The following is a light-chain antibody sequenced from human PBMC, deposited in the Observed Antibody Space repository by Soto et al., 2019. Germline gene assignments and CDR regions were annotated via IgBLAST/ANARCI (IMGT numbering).Light chain of an antibody. V-gene: IGLV2-14*03. Sequence: QSALTQPASVPGSPGQSITISCTGTNSDVGGYTYVSWYQQHPGKAPKLMIYDVSNRPSGVSNRFSGSKSGNTASLTISGLQADDEADYYCSSYTSSSTPYVFGTGTKLTVL. CDR2: DVS. J-gene: IGLJ1*01. CDR3: SSYTSSSTPYV. CDR1: NSDVGGYTY.